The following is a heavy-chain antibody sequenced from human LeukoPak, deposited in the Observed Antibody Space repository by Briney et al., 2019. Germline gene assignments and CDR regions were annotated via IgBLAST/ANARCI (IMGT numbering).Heavy chain of an antibody. Sequence: SETLSLTCTVSGGSISSSSYYWGWIRQPPGKGLEWIGEINHSGSTNYNPSLKSRVTISVDTSKNQFSLKLSSVTAADTAVYYCARGGDIVVVPAAKSVWFDPWGQGTLVTVSS. D-gene: IGHD2-2*01. CDR3: ARGGDIVVVPAAKSVWFDP. CDR2: INHSGST. CDR1: GGSISSSSYY. V-gene: IGHV4-39*07. J-gene: IGHJ5*02.